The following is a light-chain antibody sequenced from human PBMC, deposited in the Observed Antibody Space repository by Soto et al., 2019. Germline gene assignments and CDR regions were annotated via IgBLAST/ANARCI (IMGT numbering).Light chain of an antibody. Sequence: EIVLTQYPATLSFSPGERATLSFRASQSVSSYLAWYQQKPGQAPRLLIYGASSRATGIPDRFSGSGSGTDFTLTISRLEPEDFAVYYCQQYGSSPITFGQGTRLENK. CDR2: GAS. CDR1: QSVSSY. J-gene: IGKJ5*01. V-gene: IGKV3-20*01. CDR3: QQYGSSPIT.